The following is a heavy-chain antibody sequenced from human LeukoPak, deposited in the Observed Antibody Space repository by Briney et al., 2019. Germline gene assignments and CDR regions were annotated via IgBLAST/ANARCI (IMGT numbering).Heavy chain of an antibody. CDR2: IYTSGST. CDR3: ARKRYSSGWREVDY. CDR1: GGSISSYY. J-gene: IGHJ4*02. Sequence: SETLSLTCTVSGGSISSYYWSWIRQPAGKGLEWIGRIYTSGSTNYNPSLKSRVTMSVDTSKNQFSLKLSSVTAADTAVYYCARKRYSSGWREVDYWGQGTLVTVSS. V-gene: IGHV4-4*07. D-gene: IGHD6-19*01.